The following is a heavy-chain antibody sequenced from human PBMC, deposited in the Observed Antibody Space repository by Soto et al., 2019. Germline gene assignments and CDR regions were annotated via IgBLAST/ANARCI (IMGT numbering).Heavy chain of an antibody. V-gene: IGHV3-48*02. CDR3: AREGGLLNWFDP. CDR2: ISSSSSTI. J-gene: IGHJ5*02. CDR1: GFTFSSYS. Sequence: EVQLVESGGGLVQPGGSLRLSFAASGFTFSSYSMNWVRQAPGKGLEWVSYISSSSSTIYYADSVKGRFTISRDNAKNSLYLQMNSRRDEDTAVYYCAREGGLLNWFDPWGQGTLVTVSS.